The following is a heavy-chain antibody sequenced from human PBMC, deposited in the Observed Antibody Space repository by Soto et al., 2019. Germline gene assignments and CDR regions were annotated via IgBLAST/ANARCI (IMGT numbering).Heavy chain of an antibody. CDR3: ARRIAAVAAFDY. Sequence: QLQLQESGPGLVKPSETLSLTCTVSGGSISSSNYYWGWIRQPPGKGLEWIGSIYYSGSTYYNPSLKSRVTISVDTSKNHFSLELSSVTAADTAVYYCARRIAAVAAFDYWGQGTLVTVSS. CDR1: GGSISSSNYY. D-gene: IGHD6-19*01. J-gene: IGHJ4*02. V-gene: IGHV4-39*02. CDR2: IYYSGST.